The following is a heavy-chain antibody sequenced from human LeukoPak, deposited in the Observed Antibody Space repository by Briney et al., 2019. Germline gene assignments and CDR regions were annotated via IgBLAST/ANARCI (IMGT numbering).Heavy chain of an antibody. Sequence: PSETLSLTCTVSGGSISSYYWSWIRQPPGKGLEWIGYIYYSGSTNYNPSLKSRVTISVDTSKNQFSLKLSSVTAADTAVYYCARIVYYDFWSGQIWFDPWGQGTLVTVSS. V-gene: IGHV4-59*08. CDR1: GGSISSYY. J-gene: IGHJ5*02. CDR3: ARIVYYDFWSGQIWFDP. D-gene: IGHD3-3*01. CDR2: IYYSGST.